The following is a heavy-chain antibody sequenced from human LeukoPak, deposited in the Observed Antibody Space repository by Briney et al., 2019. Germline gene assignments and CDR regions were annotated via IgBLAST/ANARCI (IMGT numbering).Heavy chain of an antibody. Sequence: GGSLRLSCAASGFTFSSYGMHWVRQAPGKGLEWVAVIWYDGSNKFYADSVKSRFTISRDNSKNTLYLQMNSLRAEDTAVYYCARDRAAADLDYWGQGTLVTVSS. CDR1: GFTFSSYG. CDR3: ARDRAAADLDY. J-gene: IGHJ4*02. CDR2: IWYDGSNK. D-gene: IGHD6-13*01. V-gene: IGHV3-33*01.